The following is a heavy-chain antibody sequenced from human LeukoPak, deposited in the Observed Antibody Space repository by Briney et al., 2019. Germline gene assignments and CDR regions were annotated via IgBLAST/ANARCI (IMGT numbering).Heavy chain of an antibody. D-gene: IGHD6-19*01. CDR3: AKDDSSGWLDY. Sequence: GGSLRLSCAASEFTFTTYGMHWVRQAPGKGLEWVAFIYYDGSNIYYADYVKGRFTISRDISKNTLYLQMNSLRAEDTAVYYCAKDDSSGWLDYWGQGTLVTVSS. CDR1: EFTFTTYG. CDR2: IYYDGSNI. J-gene: IGHJ4*02. V-gene: IGHV3-30*02.